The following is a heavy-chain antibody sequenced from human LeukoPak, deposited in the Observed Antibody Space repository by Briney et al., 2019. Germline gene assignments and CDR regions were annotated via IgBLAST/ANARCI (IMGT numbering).Heavy chain of an antibody. Sequence: GGSLRLSCATSGFTFSSYGMNWVRQAPGKGLEWVSYISTSSSTIYYADSVKGRFTISRDNGKNSLYLQMNSLRAEDTAVYYCARGANDYYYDSSGYYHIYWGQGTLVTVSS. V-gene: IGHV3-48*01. CDR1: GFTFSSYG. CDR3: ARGANDYYYDSSGYYHIY. CDR2: ISTSSSTI. D-gene: IGHD3-22*01. J-gene: IGHJ4*02.